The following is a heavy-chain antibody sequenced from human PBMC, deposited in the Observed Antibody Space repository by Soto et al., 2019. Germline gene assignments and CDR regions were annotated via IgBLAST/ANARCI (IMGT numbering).Heavy chain of an antibody. CDR1: GFTVSTKY. D-gene: IGHD3-16*01. V-gene: IGHV3-66*01. Sequence: EVQLVESGGGLVQPGGSLRLSCAASGFTVSTKYMSWVRQAPGKGLEWVSVIYSGGSTFYADSVRGRFIISSDNSKNTVNLQMNSLRAEDTAVYYCARDPWAADYWGQGTLVTVSS. CDR2: IYSGGST. CDR3: ARDPWAADY. J-gene: IGHJ4*02.